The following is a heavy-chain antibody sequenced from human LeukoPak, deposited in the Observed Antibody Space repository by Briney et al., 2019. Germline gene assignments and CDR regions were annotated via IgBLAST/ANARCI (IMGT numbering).Heavy chain of an antibody. Sequence: SETLSLTCTVSGGSISSSSYYWGWIRQPPGKGLEWIGSIYYSGSTYYNPSLKSRVTISVDTSKNQFSLKLSSVTAADTAVYYCARHVRFLEWNPRGWFDPWGQGTLVTVSS. CDR3: ARHVRFLEWNPRGWFDP. V-gene: IGHV4-39*01. D-gene: IGHD3-3*01. J-gene: IGHJ5*02. CDR1: GGSISSSSYY. CDR2: IYYSGST.